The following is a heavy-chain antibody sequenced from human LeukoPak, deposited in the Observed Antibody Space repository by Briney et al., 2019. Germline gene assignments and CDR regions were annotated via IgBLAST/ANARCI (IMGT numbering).Heavy chain of an antibody. CDR3: ARGAGTTVYYIDV. J-gene: IGHJ6*03. CDR1: GFTFSTFP. Sequence: GRSLRLSCAASGFTFSTFPMHWVRQAPGKGLQWVAVISNDGNNKYYADSVKGRFTISRDNSKNTLFLQMNSLTTEDTAVYYCARGAGTTVYYIDVWGNGTTVTVSS. V-gene: IGHV3-30*01. CDR2: ISNDGNNK. D-gene: IGHD1-7*01.